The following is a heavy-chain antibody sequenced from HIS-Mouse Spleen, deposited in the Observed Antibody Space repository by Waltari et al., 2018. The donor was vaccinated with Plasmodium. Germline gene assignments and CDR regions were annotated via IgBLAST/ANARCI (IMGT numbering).Heavy chain of an antibody. V-gene: IGHV4-39*07. CDR1: GGSTSTSSSY. D-gene: IGHD1-7*01. Sequence: QLQLQESGPGLVKPSETLSLTCTVPGGSTSTSSSYWGWSRQPPGKGLEWIESIYYSGSTYYNPSLNNRVTISVDTSKNQFSLKLSSVTAADTAVYYCARDRITGTSYFDYWGQGTLVTVSS. CDR3: ARDRITGTSYFDY. J-gene: IGHJ4*02. CDR2: IYYSGST.